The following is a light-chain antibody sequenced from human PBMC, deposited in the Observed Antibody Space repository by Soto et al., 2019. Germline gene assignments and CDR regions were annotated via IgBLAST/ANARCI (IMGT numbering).Light chain of an antibody. CDR2: DVS. V-gene: IGLV2-14*01. J-gene: IGLJ2*01. CDR1: SSDVGGYNY. Sequence: QSALTQPASVSGSPGQSITISCTGTSSDVGGYNYVSWYQQHPGKAPKLMIYDVSNRPSGVSNRFSGSKSGNTASLTISGLQAGDEGGYGGGGGGGGGGGVVFGGGTKLTVL. CDR3: GGGGGGGGGVV.